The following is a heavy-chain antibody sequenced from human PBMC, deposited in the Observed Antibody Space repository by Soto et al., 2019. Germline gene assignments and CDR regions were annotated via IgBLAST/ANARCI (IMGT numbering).Heavy chain of an antibody. CDR2: IYSSGNT. D-gene: IGHD3-10*01. Sequence: PSETLSLTCTVSGGSISSGEDYWSWIRQHPGKGLEWIGFIYSSGNTYYKSPLTSRVTISVDTSKNQFSLKLTSVTAADTAVYYCARVMYGYGSGYYVMDVCGQGTTVPVSS. CDR3: ARVMYGYGSGYYVMDV. J-gene: IGHJ6*02. CDR1: GGSISSGEDY. V-gene: IGHV4-31*03.